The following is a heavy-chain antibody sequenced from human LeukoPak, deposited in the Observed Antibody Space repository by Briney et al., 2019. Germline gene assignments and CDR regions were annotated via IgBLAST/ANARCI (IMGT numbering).Heavy chain of an antibody. CDR1: EFTFSRHG. V-gene: IGHV3-30*03. CDR3: ARDRAWNYFDY. J-gene: IGHJ4*02. Sequence: PGRSLRLSCAPSEFTFSRHGMHWARQAPGKGLEWVAIISNDGSRKYYAHSVEGRFTISRDNSKNTLYLQMDSLRAEDTAVYYCARDRAWNYFDYWGQGTLVTVSS. D-gene: IGHD3-3*01. CDR2: ISNDGSRK.